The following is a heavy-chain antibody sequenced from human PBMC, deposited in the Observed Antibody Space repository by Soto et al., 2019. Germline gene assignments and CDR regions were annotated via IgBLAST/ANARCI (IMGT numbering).Heavy chain of an antibody. CDR1: GYSFTSYW. Sequence: EVQLVQSGAEVKKPGESLKISCKGSGYSFTSYWIGWVRQMPGKGLEWMGIIYPGDSDTRYSPSFQGQVTISADKSISTAYRQWSSLKASDTAMYYCARHWDGVIVDYYYMDVWGKGTTVTVSS. V-gene: IGHV5-51*01. CDR3: ARHWDGVIVDYYYMDV. CDR2: IYPGDSDT. D-gene: IGHD3-16*02. J-gene: IGHJ6*03.